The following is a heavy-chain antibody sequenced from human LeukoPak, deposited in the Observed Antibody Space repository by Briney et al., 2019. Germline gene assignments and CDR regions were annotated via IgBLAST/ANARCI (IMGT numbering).Heavy chain of an antibody. J-gene: IGHJ3*02. V-gene: IGHV3-64*01. Sequence: GGSLRLSCAASGFTFSSYAMHWVRQAPGKGLEYVSAISSNGGSTYYANSVRGRFTISRDNSKNTLYLQMGSLRAEDMAVYYCAREVVPAAFDIWGQGTMVTVSS. D-gene: IGHD2-2*01. CDR3: AREVVPAAFDI. CDR2: ISSNGGST. CDR1: GFTFSSYA.